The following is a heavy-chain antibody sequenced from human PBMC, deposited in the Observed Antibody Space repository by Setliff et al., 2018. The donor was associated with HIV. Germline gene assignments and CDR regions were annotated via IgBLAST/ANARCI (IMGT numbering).Heavy chain of an antibody. CDR1: RGSISTTNW. CDR2: IHHSGST. Sequence: SETLSLTCAVSRGSISTTNWWSWVRQSPGKGLEWIGEIHHSGSTNYNPSLKSRVTMSVDKSKNQFSLKLSSVTAADTAVYYCARLESTSSDYFDYWGQGP. D-gene: IGHD6-6*01. J-gene: IGHJ4*02. V-gene: IGHV4-4*02. CDR3: ARLESTSSDYFDY.